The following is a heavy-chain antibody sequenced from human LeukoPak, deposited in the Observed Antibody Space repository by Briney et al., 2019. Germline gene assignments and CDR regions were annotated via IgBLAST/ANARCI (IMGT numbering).Heavy chain of an antibody. CDR2: IYYSGST. CDR1: GGSSSSYY. J-gene: IGHJ3*02. CDR3: ARDMITFGGASPNDAIDI. D-gene: IGHD3-16*01. V-gene: IGHV4-59*01. Sequence: PSETLSLTCTVSGGSSSSYYWSWIRQPPGKGLEWIGYIYYSGSTNYNPSLKSRVTISVDTSKNQFSLELSSVTAADTAVYYCARDMITFGGASPNDAIDIWGQGTMVTVSS.